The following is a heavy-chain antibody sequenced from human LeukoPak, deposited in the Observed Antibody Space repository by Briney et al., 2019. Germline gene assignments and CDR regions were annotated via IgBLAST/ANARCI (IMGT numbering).Heavy chain of an antibody. D-gene: IGHD3-10*01. V-gene: IGHV1-69*13. CDR3: ARFREQVGYFDL. CDR1: GGTFSIYA. Sequence: SVRVSSKASGGTFSIYAISWVRQAPGQGLEWMGGIIPIFGTANYAQKFQGRVTITADESTSTAYMELSSLRSEDTAVYYCARFREQVGYFDLWGRGTLVTVSS. J-gene: IGHJ2*01. CDR2: IIPIFGTA.